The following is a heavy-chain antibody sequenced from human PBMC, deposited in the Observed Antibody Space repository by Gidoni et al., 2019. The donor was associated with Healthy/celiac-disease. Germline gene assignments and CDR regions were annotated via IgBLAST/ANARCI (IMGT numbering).Heavy chain of an antibody. CDR2: IRSKAYGGTT. CDR3: TRVGVNYYGSAERFDY. Sequence: EVQLVESGGGLVKPGRSLRLPCTASGFTFGDYAMSWFRQAPGKGLEWVGFIRSKAYGGTTEYAASVKGRFTISRDDSKSIAYLQMNSLKTEDTAVYYCTRVGVNYYGSAERFDYWGQGTLVTVSS. CDR1: GFTFGDYA. D-gene: IGHD3-10*01. V-gene: IGHV3-49*05. J-gene: IGHJ4*02.